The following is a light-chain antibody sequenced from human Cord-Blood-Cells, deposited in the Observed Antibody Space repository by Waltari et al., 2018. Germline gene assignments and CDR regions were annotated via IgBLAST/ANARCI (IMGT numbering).Light chain of an antibody. CDR1: QSVLYSSNNKNY. CDR2: WAS. V-gene: IGKV4-1*01. Sequence: DIVMTQSPDYLAVSMGERATINCKSHQSVLYSSNNKNYLAWYQQKPGQPPKLLIYWASTRESGVPDRFSGSGSGTDFTLTISSLQAEDVAVYYCQQYYSTPTFGQGTKVEIK. CDR3: QQYYSTPT. J-gene: IGKJ1*01.